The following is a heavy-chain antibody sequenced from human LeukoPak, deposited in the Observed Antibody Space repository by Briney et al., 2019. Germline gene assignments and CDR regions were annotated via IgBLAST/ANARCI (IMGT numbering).Heavy chain of an antibody. CDR2: ISGSGGST. D-gene: IGHD6-19*01. J-gene: IGHJ4*02. Sequence: GGSLRLSCAASGFTFSSYGMSWVRQAPGKGLQWVSAISGSGGSTYYADSVKGRFTISRDNSKNTLYLQMNSLRVEDTAVYYCAKAPIWAVAGTEFDYWGQGTLVTVSS. V-gene: IGHV3-23*01. CDR1: GFTFSSYG. CDR3: AKAPIWAVAGTEFDY.